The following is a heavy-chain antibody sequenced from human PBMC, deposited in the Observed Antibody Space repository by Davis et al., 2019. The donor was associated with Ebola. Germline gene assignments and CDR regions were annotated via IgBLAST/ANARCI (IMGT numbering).Heavy chain of an antibody. CDR3: ARDRRGSPEWVDY. J-gene: IGHJ4*02. Sequence: ASVKVSCKASGYTFTGYYMHWVRQAPGQGLEWMGWISAYNGNTNYAQKLQGRVTMTTDTSTSTAYMELRSLRSDDTAVYYCARDRRGSPEWVDYWGQGTLVTVSS. V-gene: IGHV1-18*04. CDR1: GYTFTGYY. CDR2: ISAYNGNT. D-gene: IGHD1-26*01.